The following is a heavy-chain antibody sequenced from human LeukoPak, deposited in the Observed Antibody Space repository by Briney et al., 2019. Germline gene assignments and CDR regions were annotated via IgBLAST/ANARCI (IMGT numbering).Heavy chain of an antibody. J-gene: IGHJ4*02. D-gene: IGHD4-17*01. V-gene: IGHV4-59*08. Sequence: SETLSLTCTVSGGSISSYYWAWIRQPPGKGLEWIGSIYYSGSTNYNPSLKRRVTISVDTSKKQFFLKLSSVTAADTAVYYCARWGRDYGDLGYYFDFWGRGTLVTVSS. CDR1: GGSISSYY. CDR2: IYYSGST. CDR3: ARWGRDYGDLGYYFDF.